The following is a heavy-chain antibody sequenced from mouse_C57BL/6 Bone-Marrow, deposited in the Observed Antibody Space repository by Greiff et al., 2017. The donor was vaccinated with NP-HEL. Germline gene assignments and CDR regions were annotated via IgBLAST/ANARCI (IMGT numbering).Heavy chain of an antibody. V-gene: IGHV1-61*01. J-gene: IGHJ4*01. CDR1: GYTFTSYW. Sequence: VQVQQPGAELVRPGSSVKLSCKASGYTFTSYWMDWVKQRPGQGLEWIGNIYPSDSETHYNQKFKDKATLTVDKSSSTAYMQLSSLTSEDSAVYYCARRLGRVPYYYAMDYWGQGTSVTVSS. CDR3: ARRLGRVPYYYAMDY. CDR2: IYPSDSET. D-gene: IGHD4-1*01.